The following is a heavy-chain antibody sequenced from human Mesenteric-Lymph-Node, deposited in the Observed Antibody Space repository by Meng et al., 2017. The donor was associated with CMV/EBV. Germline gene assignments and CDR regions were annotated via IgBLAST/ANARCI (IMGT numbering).Heavy chain of an antibody. CDR2: ARFDGSDK. CDR1: GFIFSNYA. D-gene: IGHD3-10*01. CDR3: ARKGNAFDI. J-gene: IGHJ3*02. Sequence: GESLKISCAASGFIFSNYAMHWVRQAPGKGLEWVAIARFDGSDKYYGDSVRGRFTVSRDNSKSTVYLQMNSLRHEDTAMYYCARKGNAFDIWGQGTMVTVSS. V-gene: IGHV3-30*02.